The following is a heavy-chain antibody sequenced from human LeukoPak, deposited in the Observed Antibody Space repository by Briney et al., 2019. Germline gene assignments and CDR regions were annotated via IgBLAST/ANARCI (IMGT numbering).Heavy chain of an antibody. Sequence: GGSLRLSCAASGFTFSSYAMHWVRQAPGKGLEWVAVISYDGSNKYYADSVKGRFTISRDNSKNTLYLQMNSLRAEDTAVYYCARAVSGNSYSNYFGYWGQGTLVTVSS. CDR2: ISYDGSNK. J-gene: IGHJ4*02. D-gene: IGHD4-23*01. V-gene: IGHV3-30-3*01. CDR3: ARAVSGNSYSNYFGY. CDR1: GFTFSSYA.